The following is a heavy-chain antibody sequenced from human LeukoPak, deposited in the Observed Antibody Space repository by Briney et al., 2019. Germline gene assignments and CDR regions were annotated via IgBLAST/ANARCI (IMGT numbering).Heavy chain of an antibody. J-gene: IGHJ4*02. V-gene: IGHV4-34*01. CDR2: INHSGIT. CDR1: GGSFSDYY. Sequence: SETLSLTCAVYGGSFSDYYWSWIRQPPGKGLEWIGEINHSGITNYNPSLKSRDTISVDTSKNQFSLKLSSVTAADTAVYYCARSEYSSGWLLDYWGQGTLVTVSS. CDR3: ARSEYSSGWLLDY. D-gene: IGHD6-19*01.